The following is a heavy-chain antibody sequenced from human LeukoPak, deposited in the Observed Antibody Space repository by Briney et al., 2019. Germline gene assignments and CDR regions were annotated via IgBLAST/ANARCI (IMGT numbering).Heavy chain of an antibody. J-gene: IGHJ5*02. CDR3: AKGGGGSLGS. V-gene: IGHV3-23*01. D-gene: IGHD2-15*01. CDR2: ISGSGGST. Sequence: PGGSLRLSCAASGFTFSSYAMSWVRQAPGKGPEWVSAISGSGGSTYYADSVKGRFTISRDNSKNTLYLQMNSLRAEDTTVYYCAKGGGGSLGSWGQGTLVTVSS. CDR1: GFTFSSYA.